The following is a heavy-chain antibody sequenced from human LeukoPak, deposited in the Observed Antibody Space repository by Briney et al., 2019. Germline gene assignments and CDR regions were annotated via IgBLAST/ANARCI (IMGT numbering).Heavy chain of an antibody. J-gene: IGHJ6*02. Sequence: PAGSLRLSCAASGFTFSSYSMNWVRQAPGKGLELVSSISSSSSDIYYADSVKGRFTISRDNAKNSLYLQMNSLRAEDTAVYYCARDSGGYAVRGGMDVWGQGTPVTVSS. CDR2: ISSSSSDI. V-gene: IGHV3-21*01. CDR1: GFTFSSYS. CDR3: ARDSGGYAVRGGMDV. D-gene: IGHD5-12*01.